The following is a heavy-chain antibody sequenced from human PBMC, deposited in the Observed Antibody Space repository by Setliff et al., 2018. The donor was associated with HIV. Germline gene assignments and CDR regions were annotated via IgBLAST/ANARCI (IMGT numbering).Heavy chain of an antibody. CDR1: GGSIDSGNYD. V-gene: IGHV4-61*02. CDR3: VRSGCNGNICYDSRGWLDS. CDR2: IYTRGST. Sequence: KPSETLSLTCTVSGGSIDSGNYDWNWVRQPGGKGLEWIGRIYTRGSTKYSPTFESRVTMSLGTSKNQFSLNLRSVTAADAALYYCVRSGCNGNICYDSRGWLDSWGQGTQVTVSS. D-gene: IGHD5-12*01. J-gene: IGHJ5*01.